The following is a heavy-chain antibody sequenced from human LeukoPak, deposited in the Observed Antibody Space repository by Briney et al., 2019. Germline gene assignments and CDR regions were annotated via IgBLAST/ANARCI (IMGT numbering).Heavy chain of an antibody. CDR2: ISGSGGST. Sequence: PGGSLRLSCAASGFTFSSYAMSWVRQAPGKGLEWVSAISGSGGSTYYADSVKGRFTISRDNSKNTLYLQMNSLRAEDTAVYYCAKDRVAARPRGYYFDYWGQGTPVTVSS. CDR3: AKDRVAARPRGYYFDY. D-gene: IGHD6-6*01. V-gene: IGHV3-23*01. J-gene: IGHJ4*02. CDR1: GFTFSSYA.